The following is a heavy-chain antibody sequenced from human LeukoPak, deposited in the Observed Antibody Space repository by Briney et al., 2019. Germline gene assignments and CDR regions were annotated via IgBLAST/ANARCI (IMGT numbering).Heavy chain of an antibody. J-gene: IGHJ4*02. CDR3: VRDGDGQNPPLDY. Sequence: PGGSLRLSCTASGFTFTNYYMSWVRQAPGKGLEWVANIRQDGSEKYYVDSVKGRFTISRDNAKISLYLQMNSLRAEDTAVYYCVRDGDGQNPPLDYWGQGTLVTVSS. V-gene: IGHV3-7*01. CDR2: IRQDGSEK. CDR1: GFTFTNYY.